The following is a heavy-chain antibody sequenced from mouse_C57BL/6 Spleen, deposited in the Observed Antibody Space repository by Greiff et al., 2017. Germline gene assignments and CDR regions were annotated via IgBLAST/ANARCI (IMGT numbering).Heavy chain of an antibody. CDR1: GYTFTSYW. V-gene: IGHV1-69*01. J-gene: IGHJ3*01. D-gene: IGHD1-1*01. CDR3: ARGCITTVVAEGFAY. CDR2: IDPSDSYT. Sequence: VQLQQPGAELVMPGASVKLSCKASGYTFTSYWMHWVKQRPGQGLEWIGEIDPSDSYTNYNQKFKGKSTLTVDKSSSTAYMQLSSLTSEDSAVYYCARGCITTVVAEGFAYWGQGTLVTVSA.